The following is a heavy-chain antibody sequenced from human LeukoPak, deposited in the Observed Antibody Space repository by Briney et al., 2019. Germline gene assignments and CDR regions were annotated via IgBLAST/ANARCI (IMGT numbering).Heavy chain of an antibody. D-gene: IGHD4-17*01. CDR3: AKGRAPGTVTTTYDAFDI. CDR1: GFTFSSYG. Sequence: GGSLRLSCGASGFTFSSYGMHWVRQAPGKGLEWVAVISYDGSNKFYAGSVKGRFTISRDNSKNALYLQMNSLRPEDTAVCYCAKGRAPGTVTTTYDAFDIWGQGTMVTVSS. J-gene: IGHJ3*02. V-gene: IGHV3-30*18. CDR2: ISYDGSNK.